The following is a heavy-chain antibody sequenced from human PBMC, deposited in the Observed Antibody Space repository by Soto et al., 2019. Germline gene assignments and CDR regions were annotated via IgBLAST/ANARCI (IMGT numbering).Heavy chain of an antibody. Sequence: QVQLVESGGGVVQPGRSLRLSCAASGFTFSSYGMHWVRQAPGKGLEWVAVISYDGSNKYYADSVKGRFTISRDNSKNKLYLQMNSLRAEDTAVYYCAKQGYGYCSGGSCYYFDYWGQGTLVTVSS. D-gene: IGHD2-15*01. CDR3: AKQGYGYCSGGSCYYFDY. CDR1: GFTFSSYG. J-gene: IGHJ4*02. CDR2: ISYDGSNK. V-gene: IGHV3-30*18.